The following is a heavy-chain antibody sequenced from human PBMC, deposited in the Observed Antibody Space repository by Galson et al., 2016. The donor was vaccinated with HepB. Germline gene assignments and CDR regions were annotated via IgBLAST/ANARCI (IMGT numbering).Heavy chain of an antibody. J-gene: IGHJ4*02. D-gene: IGHD2-15*01. CDR2: INTNTGNP. Sequence: SVKVSCKASGYTFNNHGISWVRQAPGQGLEWMGWINTNTGNPTYAQGFIGRFVFSLDTSVSTTYLQISSLKAEETAVYYCASGPGTTPLDYWGQGTLVTVSS. CDR3: ASGPGTTPLDY. CDR1: GYTFNNHG. V-gene: IGHV7-4-1*02.